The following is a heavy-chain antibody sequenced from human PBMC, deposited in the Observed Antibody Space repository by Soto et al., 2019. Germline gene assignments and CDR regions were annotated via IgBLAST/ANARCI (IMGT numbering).Heavy chain of an antibody. Sequence: SETLSLTCAVYGGSFSGYYWSWIRQPPGKGLEWIGYIYYSGSTYYNPSLKSRVTISVDTSKNQFSLKLSSVTAADTAVYYCARVRDCSSTSCYRLIDYWGQGTLVTVSS. CDR3: ARVRDCSSTSCYRLIDY. CDR2: IYYSGST. V-gene: IGHV4-34*09. D-gene: IGHD2-2*01. CDR1: GGSFSGYY. J-gene: IGHJ4*02.